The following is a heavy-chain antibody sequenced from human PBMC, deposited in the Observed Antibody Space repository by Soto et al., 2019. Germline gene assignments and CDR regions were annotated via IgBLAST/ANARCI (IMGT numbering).Heavy chain of an antibody. V-gene: IGHV1-69*01. D-gene: IGHD2-8*01. CDR2: IIPIFGTA. CDR1: GGTFSSYA. J-gene: IGHJ4*02. CDR3: ARGLGYCTNGVCQLPYYFDY. Sequence: QVQLVQSGAEVKKPGSSVKVSCKASGGTFSSYAISWVRQAPGQGLEWMGGIIPIFGTANYAQKFQGRVTINADESTSTAYMELSSLRSEDTAVYYCARGLGYCTNGVCQLPYYFDYWGQGTLVTVSS.